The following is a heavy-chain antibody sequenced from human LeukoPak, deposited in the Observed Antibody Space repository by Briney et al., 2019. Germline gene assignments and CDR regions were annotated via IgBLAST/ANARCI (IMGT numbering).Heavy chain of an antibody. D-gene: IGHD7-27*01. CDR1: GGSVSSGSYS. J-gene: IGHJ4*02. V-gene: IGHV4-30-2*01. CDR3: ARFSPRAMGNYLDF. Sequence: SQTLSLTCAVSGGSVSSGSYSWSWIRQPPGKGLEWIGYIYPRGSTYYNPSLKSRVILSLDKSANQFSLNLSSVTAADTAVYYCARFSPRAMGNYLDFWGQGTLVTVSS. CDR2: IYPRGST.